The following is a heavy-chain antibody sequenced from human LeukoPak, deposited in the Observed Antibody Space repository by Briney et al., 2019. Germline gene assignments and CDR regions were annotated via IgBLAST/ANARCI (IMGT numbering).Heavy chain of an antibody. Sequence: PSETLSLTCAVSGRSISSSNWSSWVRQPPGKGLEWIGEIYHSGSIYYNPSLRSRVTISVDTSKNQVSLKLNSVTAADTAIYYCVRDRSYYTFDYWGQGTLVTVSA. CDR2: IYHSGSI. V-gene: IGHV4-4*02. CDR1: GRSISSSNW. J-gene: IGHJ4*02. CDR3: VRDRSYYTFDY. D-gene: IGHD3-10*01.